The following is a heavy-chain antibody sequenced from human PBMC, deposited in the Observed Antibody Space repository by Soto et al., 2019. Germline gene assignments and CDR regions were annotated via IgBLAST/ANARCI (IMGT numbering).Heavy chain of an antibody. D-gene: IGHD6-6*01. CDR1: GYSFTSYW. CDR2: IYPGDSDT. V-gene: IGHV5-51*01. Sequence: GEPLKISCNGSGYSFTSYWIGWVRQMHGKGLEWMGIIYPGDSDTRYSPSFQGQVTISADKSISTAYLQWSSLKASDTAMYYCARYSSSPYYYYGMDVWGQGTTVTVSS. J-gene: IGHJ6*02. CDR3: ARYSSSPYYYYGMDV.